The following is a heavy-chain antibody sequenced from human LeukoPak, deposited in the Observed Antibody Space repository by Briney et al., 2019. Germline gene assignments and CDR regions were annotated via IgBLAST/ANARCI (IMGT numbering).Heavy chain of an antibody. CDR3: AKDFWSGNYQSGGLDV. D-gene: IGHD3-3*01. CDR2: ITNNADAT. Sequence: GSLRLSCAASGFTFRNFAMSWVRQAPGKGLEWVSHITNNADATYYADSVKGRFTVSRDNSNNILYLQLDSLRAEDAAVYYCAKDFWSGNYQSGGLDVWAQGSTVTVSS. J-gene: IGHJ6*02. CDR1: GFTFRNFA. V-gene: IGHV3-23*01.